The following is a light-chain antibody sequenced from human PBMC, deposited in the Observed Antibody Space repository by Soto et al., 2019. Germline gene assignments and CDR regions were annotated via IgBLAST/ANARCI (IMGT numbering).Light chain of an antibody. V-gene: IGKV3-15*01. J-gene: IGKJ1*01. CDR3: QLYNSYSEA. Sequence: EIVMTQSPATLSVSPGERATLSCRASQSVRSNLAWYLQKPGQAPRLLIYGASTRATGLPARFSGSGSGTDFTLTISSREPEDFATYYCQLYNSYSEAFGQGTK. CDR1: QSVRSN. CDR2: GAS.